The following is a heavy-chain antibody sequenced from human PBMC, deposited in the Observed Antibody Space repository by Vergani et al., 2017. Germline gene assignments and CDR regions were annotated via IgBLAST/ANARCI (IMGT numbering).Heavy chain of an antibody. CDR3: ARGPPEIAAAGTDYGMDV. Sequence: EVQLVESGGGLVQPGGSLRLSCAASGFTVSSNYMSWVRQAPGKGLEWVSVIYSGGSTSYADSVKGRFTISRDNSKNTLYLQMNSLRAEDTAVYYCARGPPEIAAAGTDYGMDVWGQGTTVTVSS. D-gene: IGHD6-13*01. V-gene: IGHV3-66*02. J-gene: IGHJ6*02. CDR2: IYSGGST. CDR1: GFTVSSNY.